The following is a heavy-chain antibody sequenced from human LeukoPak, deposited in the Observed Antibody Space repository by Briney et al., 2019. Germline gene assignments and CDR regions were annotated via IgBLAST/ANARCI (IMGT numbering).Heavy chain of an antibody. Sequence: ASVKVSCKAFGYTFTGYYIHWVRQAPGQGLECMGWTNPNSGGTNYAQKFQGRVTMTRDTSISTAYMELNRLRSDDTAVYYCARGGSGSYFSWLDPWGQGTLVTVSS. CDR3: ARGGSGSYFSWLDP. CDR2: TNPNSGGT. J-gene: IGHJ5*02. CDR1: GYTFTGYY. V-gene: IGHV1-2*02. D-gene: IGHD3-10*01.